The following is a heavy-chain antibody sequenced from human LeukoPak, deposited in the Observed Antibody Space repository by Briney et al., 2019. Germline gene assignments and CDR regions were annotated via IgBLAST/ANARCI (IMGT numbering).Heavy chain of an antibody. V-gene: IGHV3-30*04. Sequence: GGSLRLSCAASGFTFSSYAMHWVRQAPGKGLEWVAVISYDGNNKYYADSVKGRFTISRDNSKNTLYLQINSLRTEGTAVYYCARGYDILTGYYYWYFDLWGRGTLVTVSS. CDR2: ISYDGNNK. J-gene: IGHJ2*01. CDR3: ARGYDILTGYYYWYFDL. CDR1: GFTFSSYA. D-gene: IGHD3-9*01.